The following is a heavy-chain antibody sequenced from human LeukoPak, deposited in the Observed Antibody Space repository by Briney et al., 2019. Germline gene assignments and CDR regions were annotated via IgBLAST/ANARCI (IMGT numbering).Heavy chain of an antibody. CDR2: IDTTTSYN. CDR1: GFTFSTPG. Sequence: GGSLRLSCAASGFTFSTPGMNWVRQAPGEGLEWVSFIDTTTSYNYYADSLKGRFTSSRDNDKKSLYLQMNSLRADDTAFYYCARGRSITILRGVAISDGFDIWGQGTMVTVSS. D-gene: IGHD3-10*01. CDR3: ARGRSITILRGVAISDGFDI. J-gene: IGHJ3*02. V-gene: IGHV3-21*01.